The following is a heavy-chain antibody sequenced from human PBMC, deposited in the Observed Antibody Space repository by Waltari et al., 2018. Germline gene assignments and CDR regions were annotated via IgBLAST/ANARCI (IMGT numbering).Heavy chain of an antibody. D-gene: IGHD2-15*01. J-gene: IGHJ4*02. CDR3: AKDDGGIGGYSYNWRLLGLDY. CDR1: GFPFRNDG. CDR2: ISYGGSNK. Sequence: QVQLVESGGGVVQPGRPLRLSCAASGFPFRNDGKAGDRQAPGKGLEWVAIISYGGSNKSYADSVKGRFTISRDNSKNTLYLQMSSLRVEDTALYYCAKDDGGIGGYSYNWRLLGLDYWGQGTLVTVSS. V-gene: IGHV3-30*18.